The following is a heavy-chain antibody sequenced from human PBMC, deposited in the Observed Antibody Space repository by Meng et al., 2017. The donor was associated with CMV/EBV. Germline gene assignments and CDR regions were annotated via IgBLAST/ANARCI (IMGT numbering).Heavy chain of an antibody. D-gene: IGHD4-17*01. CDR1: GFTFSSYE. J-gene: IGHJ5*02. CDR2: ISSSGSTI. Sequence: GESLKISCAASGFTFSSYEMNWVRQAPGKGLEWVSYISSSGSTIYYADSVKGRFTISRDNAKNSLYLQMNSLRAEDTAVYYCARGGYYVDYPNWFDPWGQGTLVTVSS. CDR3: ARGGYYVDYPNWFDP. V-gene: IGHV3-48*03.